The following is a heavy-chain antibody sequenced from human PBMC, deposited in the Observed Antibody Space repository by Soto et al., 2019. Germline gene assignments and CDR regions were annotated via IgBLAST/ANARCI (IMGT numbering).Heavy chain of an antibody. CDR1: GFTFSTYA. CDR2: IDGSGGDT. D-gene: IGHD5-18*01. Sequence: GGSLRLSCAASGFTFSTYALSWVRQAPGQGLEWISAIDGSGGDTDYSDSVKGRFTISRDNSKSTLYLQMNSLRAEDTAVYYCAGPGYSSQDYWGQGTLVTVS. J-gene: IGHJ4*02. CDR3: AGPGYSSQDY. V-gene: IGHV3-23*01.